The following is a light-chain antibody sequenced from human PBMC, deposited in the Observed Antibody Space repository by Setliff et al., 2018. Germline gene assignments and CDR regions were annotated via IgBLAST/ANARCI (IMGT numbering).Light chain of an antibody. CDR3: CSYTGSSTSLFV. J-gene: IGLJ1*01. CDR2: EVN. Sequence: QSALTQPASVSGSPGQSITISCTGTSSDVGSYNLVAWYQQYPGKAPKVLIYEVNKRPSGVSNRFSGSKSGNTASLTISGLQVEDESDYYCCSYTGSSTSLFVFGTGTKV. V-gene: IGLV2-23*02. CDR1: SSDVGSYNL.